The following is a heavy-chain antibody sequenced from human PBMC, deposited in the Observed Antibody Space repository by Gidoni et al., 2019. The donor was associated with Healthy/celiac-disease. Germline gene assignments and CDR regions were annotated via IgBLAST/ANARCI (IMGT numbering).Heavy chain of an antibody. CDR3: ARPGPAIAARKGFDP. CDR1: GGPISSSSYY. CDR2: IYCSGST. Sequence: QLQLQESGPGLVKPSETLSLTGHVSGGPISSSSYYWGWIRHPPGKGLEWFGSIYCSGSTYYNPSLKIRVTISVATSKNQFSLKLSSVTAADTAVYYCARPGPAIAARKGFDPWGQGTLVTVSS. V-gene: IGHV4-39*01. J-gene: IGHJ5*02. D-gene: IGHD6-6*01.